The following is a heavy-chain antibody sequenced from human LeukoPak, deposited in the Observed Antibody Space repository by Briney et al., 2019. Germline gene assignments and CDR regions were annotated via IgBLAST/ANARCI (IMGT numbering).Heavy chain of an antibody. J-gene: IGHJ3*02. Sequence: GGSLRLSCAASGFTFSSCWMHWVRQAPGKGLVWVSRINSDGSATNYADSVKGRFSISRDNAKKTLYLQMNSLRAEDTAVYYCASVVGGYYPPVEGFDIWGQGTMVTVSS. V-gene: IGHV3-74*01. CDR1: GFTFSSCW. D-gene: IGHD3-3*01. CDR2: INSDGSAT. CDR3: ASVVGGYYPPVEGFDI.